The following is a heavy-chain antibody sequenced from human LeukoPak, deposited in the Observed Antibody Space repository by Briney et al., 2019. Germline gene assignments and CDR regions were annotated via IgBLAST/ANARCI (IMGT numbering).Heavy chain of an antibody. CDR3: ARESYGSGSYEDY. V-gene: IGHV1-69*04. D-gene: IGHD3-10*01. J-gene: IGHJ4*02. Sequence: ASVNVSCKASGGTFCSYAISWVRQAPGQGLEWMGRIIPILGIANYAQKFQGRVTITADKSTSTAYMELSSLRSEDTAVYYCARESYGSGSYEDYWGQGTLVTVSS. CDR2: IIPILGIA. CDR1: GGTFCSYA.